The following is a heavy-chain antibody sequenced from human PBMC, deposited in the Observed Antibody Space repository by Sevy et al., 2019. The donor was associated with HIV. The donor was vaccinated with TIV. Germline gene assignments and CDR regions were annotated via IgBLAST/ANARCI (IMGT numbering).Heavy chain of an antibody. CDR1: GFTFSSYA. CDR3: ARDGAHEDCSSTSCPFDP. J-gene: IGHJ5*02. Sequence: GGSLRLSCAASGFTFSSYAMHWVRQAPGKGLEWVTIISFDGSNKYYADSVKGRFTISRDNSKKMLYLQMNSLRAEDTAVYYCARDGAHEDCSSTSCPFDPWGQGTLATVSS. D-gene: IGHD2-2*01. V-gene: IGHV3-30-3*01. CDR2: ISFDGSNK.